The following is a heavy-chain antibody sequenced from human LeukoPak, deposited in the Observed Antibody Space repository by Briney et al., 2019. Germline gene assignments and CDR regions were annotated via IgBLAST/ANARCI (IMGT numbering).Heavy chain of an antibody. Sequence: GASVKVSCKASGYTFTSYDINWVRQATGQGLEWMGWMNPNSGNTGYAQKFQGRVTMTRDTSISTAYMELSRLRSDDTAVYYCARDLYSSGWYGEDYWGQGTLVTVSS. CDR1: GYTFTSYD. J-gene: IGHJ4*02. CDR3: ARDLYSSGWYGEDY. D-gene: IGHD6-19*01. CDR2: MNPNSGNT. V-gene: IGHV1-8*01.